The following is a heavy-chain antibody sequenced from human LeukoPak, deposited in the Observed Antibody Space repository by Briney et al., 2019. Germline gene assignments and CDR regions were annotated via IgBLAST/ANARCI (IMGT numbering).Heavy chain of an antibody. CDR2: IKQDGSEK. V-gene: IGHV3-7*03. Sequence: GGSLRLSCAASGFTFSVYWMTWVRQAPGKGLEWVGNIKQDGSEKYYVDSVKGRSTFSRDNAQNSLYLQMNSLRADDTAVYYCARDAGHGMDVWGKGTTVTVSS. J-gene: IGHJ6*04. CDR1: GFTFSVYW. CDR3: ARDAGHGMDV.